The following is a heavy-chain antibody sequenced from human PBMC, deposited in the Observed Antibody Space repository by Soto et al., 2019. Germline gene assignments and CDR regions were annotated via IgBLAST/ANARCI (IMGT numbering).Heavy chain of an antibody. CDR2: TYYRSKWYN. J-gene: IGHJ4*02. V-gene: IGHV6-1*01. CDR3: ARVPFGSGGSRYCAAY. Sequence: SQTLSLTCAISGDSVSSNSAAWNWIRQSPSRGLEWLGRTYYRSKWYNDYAVSVKSRITINPDTSKNQFSLQLNSVTPEDTAVYYCARVPFGSGGSRYCAAYWGQGTLVTVSS. CDR1: GDSVSSNSAA. D-gene: IGHD2-15*01.